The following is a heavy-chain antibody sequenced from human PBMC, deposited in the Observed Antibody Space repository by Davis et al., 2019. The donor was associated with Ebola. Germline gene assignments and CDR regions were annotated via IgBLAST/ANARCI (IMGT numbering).Heavy chain of an antibody. J-gene: IGHJ4*02. CDR2: ISYDGSNK. CDR1: GFTFSSYA. D-gene: IGHD5-18*01. Sequence: GESLKISCAASGFTFSSYAMHWVRQAPGKGLEWVAVISYDGSNKYYADSVKGRFTISRDNSKNTLYLQMNSLRAEDTAVYYCAKGRYSYGLGSYFDYWGQGTLVTVSS. V-gene: IGHV3-30-3*01. CDR3: AKGRYSYGLGSYFDY.